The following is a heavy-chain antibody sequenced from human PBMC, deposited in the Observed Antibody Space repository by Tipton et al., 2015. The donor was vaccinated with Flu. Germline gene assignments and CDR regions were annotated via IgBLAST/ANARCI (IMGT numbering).Heavy chain of an antibody. J-gene: IGHJ6*02. Sequence: SLRLSCAASGFTFSTHWMNWVRQAPGKGLEWVANINYDGSQKDYVDSVKGRFSILRDNARDSLFLQMNSLRVEDTAVYYCARVMTSVTTYGMDVWGQGTTVTVSS. D-gene: IGHD4-17*01. CDR3: ARVMTSVTTYGMDV. CDR2: INYDGSQK. CDR1: GFTFSTHW. V-gene: IGHV3-7*03.